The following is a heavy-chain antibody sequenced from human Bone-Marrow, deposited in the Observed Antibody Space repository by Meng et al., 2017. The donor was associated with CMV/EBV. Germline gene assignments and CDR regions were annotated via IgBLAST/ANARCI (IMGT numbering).Heavy chain of an antibody. CDR2: ISSSSTI. Sequence: GESLKISCAASGFTFSDYYMNWVRQAPGKGLEWVSSISSSSTIYYADSMKGRFTISRDNAKNSLYLQMNSLRAEDTAVYYCARVIVVVPAALTNPRYYYYGMDVWGQGSTVTVSS. CDR1: GFTFSDYY. CDR3: ARVIVVVPAALTNPRYYYYGMDV. J-gene: IGHJ6*02. V-gene: IGHV3-69-1*01. D-gene: IGHD2-2*01.